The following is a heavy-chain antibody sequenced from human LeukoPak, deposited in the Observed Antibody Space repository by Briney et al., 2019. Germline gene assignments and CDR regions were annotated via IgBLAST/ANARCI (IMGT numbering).Heavy chain of an antibody. D-gene: IGHD5-12*01. Sequence: QSGGSLRLSRAASGFRFSNFAMSWVRQAPGKGLEWVSLIIGSSGDTLYADSVKGRFTISRDISKNRLYLQMNSLRAEDTALYYCAKGAYDYIEMGYFDDWGQGTLVTVSS. CDR3: AKGAYDYIEMGYFDD. J-gene: IGHJ4*02. V-gene: IGHV3-23*01. CDR1: GFRFSNFA. CDR2: IIGSSGDT.